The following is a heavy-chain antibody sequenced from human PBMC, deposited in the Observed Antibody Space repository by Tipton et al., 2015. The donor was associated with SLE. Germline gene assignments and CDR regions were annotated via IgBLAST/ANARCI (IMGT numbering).Heavy chain of an antibody. Sequence: QLVQSGAEVKKPGSSVKVSCKASGGTFSNYAISWVRQAPGQGLEWMGGIIPMFGTANYAQKFQGRVTITADESTSTAYMELSSLSSEDTAVYYCARPSIGAAFYFYALDVWGQGTTVTVSS. CDR1: GGTFSNYA. V-gene: IGHV1-69*01. CDR3: ARPSIGAAFYFYALDV. CDR2: IIPMFGTA. J-gene: IGHJ6*02. D-gene: IGHD6-13*01.